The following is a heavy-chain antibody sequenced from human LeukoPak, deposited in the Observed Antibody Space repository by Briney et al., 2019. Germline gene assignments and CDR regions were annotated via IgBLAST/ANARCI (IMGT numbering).Heavy chain of an antibody. CDR1: GGSFSGYY. D-gene: IGHD5-18*01. Sequence: SETLSLTCAVYGGSFSGYYWSWIRQPPGKGLEWIGEINHSGSTNYNPSLKSRVTISVDTSKNQFSLKLSSVTAADTAVYYCARGRGGYSYGSVYYYYMDVWGKGTTVNVSS. V-gene: IGHV4-34*01. CDR2: INHSGST. CDR3: ARGRGGYSYGSVYYYYMDV. J-gene: IGHJ6*03.